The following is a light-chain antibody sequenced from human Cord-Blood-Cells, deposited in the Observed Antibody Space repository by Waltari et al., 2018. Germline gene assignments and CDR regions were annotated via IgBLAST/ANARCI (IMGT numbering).Light chain of an antibody. CDR3: QQYNSYSP. Sequence: DIQMTQSPSTLSASVGDRVTITCRASQSISSWLAWYQQKPGKAPKLLIYKASSLESGVPSRFSGSGSGTEFTLTISSLQPDDFATYYCQQYNSYSPVGQGTNVEIK. CDR1: QSISSW. CDR2: KAS. V-gene: IGKV1-5*03. J-gene: IGKJ1*01.